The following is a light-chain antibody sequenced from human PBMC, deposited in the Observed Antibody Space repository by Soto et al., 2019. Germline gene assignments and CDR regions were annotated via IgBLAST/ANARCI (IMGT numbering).Light chain of an antibody. Sequence: DIQVTQSPSSLSPSLGDRVTITCRVSQGIGNFLNWYQQKPGKAPNLLIYAASRLQSEVPSRFSGSGYGTDFTLTINNLQPEDFATYYCQQSYFTPWTFGQGTKVEIK. V-gene: IGKV1-39*01. CDR2: AAS. CDR3: QQSYFTPWT. J-gene: IGKJ1*01. CDR1: QGIGNF.